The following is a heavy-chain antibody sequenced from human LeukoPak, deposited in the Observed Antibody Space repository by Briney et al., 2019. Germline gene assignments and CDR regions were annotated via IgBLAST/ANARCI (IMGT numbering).Heavy chain of an antibody. V-gene: IGHV4-59*01. CDR1: GGSISSYY. Sequence: SETLSLTCTVSGGSISSYYWSWIRQPPGKGLEWIGYIYYSGSTKYNPSLKSRVTISVDTSKNQFSLKLSSVTAADTAVYYCARDHSSYYYMDVWGKGTTVTVTS. CDR2: IYYSGST. D-gene: IGHD6-13*01. CDR3: ARDHSSYYYMDV. J-gene: IGHJ6*03.